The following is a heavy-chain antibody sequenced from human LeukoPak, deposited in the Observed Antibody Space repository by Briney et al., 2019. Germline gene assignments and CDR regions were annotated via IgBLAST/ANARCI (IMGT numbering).Heavy chain of an antibody. V-gene: IGHV3-7*01. J-gene: IGHJ4*02. CDR2: IKQDGSEK. CDR1: GFTFSSYW. Sequence: PGGSLRLSCAASGFTFSSYWMSWVRQAPGKGLEWVANIKQDGSEKYYVDSVKGRFTISRDNAKNSLYLQMNSLRAEDTAVYYCASQPTVYGGNPTIDYWGQGTLVTVSS. D-gene: IGHD4-23*01. CDR3: ASQPTVYGGNPTIDY.